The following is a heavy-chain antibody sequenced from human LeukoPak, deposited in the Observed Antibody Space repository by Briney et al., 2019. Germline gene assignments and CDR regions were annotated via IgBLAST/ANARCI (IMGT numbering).Heavy chain of an antibody. Sequence: ASVKVSCKASGYTFTGYYMHWVRQAPGQGLEWMRWINPNSGGTNYAQKFQGRVTMTRDTSISTAYMELSRLRSDDTAVYDCARDWYYYDSSGVFDPWGQGTLVTVSS. D-gene: IGHD3-22*01. CDR2: INPNSGGT. J-gene: IGHJ5*02. CDR3: ARDWYYYDSSGVFDP. V-gene: IGHV1-2*02. CDR1: GYTFTGYY.